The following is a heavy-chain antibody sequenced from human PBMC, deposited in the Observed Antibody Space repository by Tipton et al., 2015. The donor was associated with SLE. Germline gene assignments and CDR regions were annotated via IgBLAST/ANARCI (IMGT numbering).Heavy chain of an antibody. V-gene: IGHV3-23*01. D-gene: IGHD3-9*01. CDR2: IGSSGAAT. J-gene: IGHJ3*02. CDR3: ARDPPGRLGAFDI. CDR1: GFTFNTNA. Sequence: GSLRLSCAASGFTFNTNAMSWVRQAPGKGLEWVASIGSSGAATYYADSVKGRFSISRSNSKSTLYLQINSLRAEDTAVYYCARDPPGRLGAFDIWGQGTMVTVSS.